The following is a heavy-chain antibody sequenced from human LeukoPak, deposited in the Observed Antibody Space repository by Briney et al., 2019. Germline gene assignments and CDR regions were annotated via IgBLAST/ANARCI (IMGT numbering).Heavy chain of an antibody. J-gene: IGHJ4*02. CDR1: GFTYGDYA. CDR3: ARSGGDYDAY. D-gene: IGHD3-16*01. Sequence: TGGSLRLSCTTSGFTYGDYAMSWVRQAPGKGLEWVSSISSSSYIYYADSVKGRFTISRDNAKNSLYLQMNSLRAEDTAVYYCARSGGDYDAYWGQGTLVTVSS. CDR2: ISSSSYI. V-gene: IGHV3-69-1*01.